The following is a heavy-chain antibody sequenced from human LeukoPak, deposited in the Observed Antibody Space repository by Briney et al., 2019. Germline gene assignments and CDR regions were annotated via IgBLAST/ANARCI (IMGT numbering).Heavy chain of an antibody. V-gene: IGHV3-21*01. D-gene: IGHD1-26*01. J-gene: IGHJ4*02. CDR1: GFSFSSYG. CDR3: ARVRWELLSGDFDY. CDR2: ISSSSSYI. Sequence: GGSLRLSCTASGFSFSSYGLNWVRQAPGKGREWVSSISSSSSYIYYADSVKGRFTISRDNAKNSLYLQMNSLRAEDTAVYYCARVRWELLSGDFDYWGQGTLVTVSS.